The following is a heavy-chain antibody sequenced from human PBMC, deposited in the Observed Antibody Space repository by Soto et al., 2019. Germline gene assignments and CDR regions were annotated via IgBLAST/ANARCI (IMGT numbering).Heavy chain of an antibody. CDR1: GGSISSGGYS. Sequence: PSETLSLTCAVSGGSISSGGYSWSWIRQPPGKGLEWIGYIYHSGSTYYNPSLKSRVTISVDRSKNQFSLKLSSVTAADTAVYYCARVVGSGYYPYYFDYWGQGTLVTV. V-gene: IGHV4-30-2*01. J-gene: IGHJ4*02. CDR3: ARVVGSGYYPYYFDY. D-gene: IGHD3-22*01. CDR2: IYHSGST.